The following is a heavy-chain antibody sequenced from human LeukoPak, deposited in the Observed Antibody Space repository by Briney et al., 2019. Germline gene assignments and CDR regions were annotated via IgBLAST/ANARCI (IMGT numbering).Heavy chain of an antibody. J-gene: IGHJ4*02. CDR3: ARDAGGTAAKSRSGCFDY. D-gene: IGHD2-15*01. CDR1: GFTFSSYA. V-gene: IGHV3-30-3*01. Sequence: PGRSLRLSSAAAGFTFSSYAMHWVRQAPGKGLEWVAVISYDGSNKYYADSVKGRFTISRDNSKNTLYLQMNSLRAEDTAVYYCARDAGGTAAKSRSGCFDYWGQGTLVTVSS. CDR2: ISYDGSNK.